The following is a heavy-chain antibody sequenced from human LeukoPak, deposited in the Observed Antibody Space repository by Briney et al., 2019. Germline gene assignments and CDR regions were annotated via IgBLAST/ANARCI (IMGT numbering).Heavy chain of an antibody. V-gene: IGHV3-7*01. J-gene: IGHJ4*02. CDR1: GFTFSSYT. D-gene: IGHD2-8*01. CDR3: AREGMLGYYYFDY. CDR2: IKQDGSEK. Sequence: PGGSLRLSCAASGFTFSSYTMNWVRQAPGKGLEWVANIKQDGSEKYHVDSVKGRFTISRDNAKNSLYLQMNSLRAEDTAVYYCAREGMLGYYYFDYWGQGPLVTVSS.